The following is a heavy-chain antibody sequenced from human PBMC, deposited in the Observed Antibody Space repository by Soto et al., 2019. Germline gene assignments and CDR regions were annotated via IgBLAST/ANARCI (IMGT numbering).Heavy chain of an antibody. D-gene: IGHD6-6*01. CDR1: GYTFTSNS. J-gene: IGHJ5*02. CDR2: INVYNGNT. CDR3: ARDSSIAAPFDP. V-gene: IGHV1-18*04. Sequence: AAVQVSCKASGYTFTSNSIGWVGQAPGRGREWMGWINVYNGNTKYAQQLQGRVTLTTDTSTSTAYMDLRSLRSDDTAVYYCARDSSIAAPFDPWGQGTLVTVSS.